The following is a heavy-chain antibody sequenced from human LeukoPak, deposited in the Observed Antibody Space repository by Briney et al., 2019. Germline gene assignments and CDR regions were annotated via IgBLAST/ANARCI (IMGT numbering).Heavy chain of an antibody. D-gene: IGHD6-6*01. J-gene: IGHJ6*02. CDR3: ARRPTAREVYVDV. CDR2: IKDNGGST. V-gene: IGHV3-23*01. Sequence: LSGGSLRLSCATSGFTFSSYAMSWVRQAPGKGLEWVSAIKDNGGSTVYADSVKGRFTISRDNSKNTLYLQMGSLRTEDMAVYYCARRPTAREVYVDVWGQGTTVTVSS. CDR1: GFTFSSYA.